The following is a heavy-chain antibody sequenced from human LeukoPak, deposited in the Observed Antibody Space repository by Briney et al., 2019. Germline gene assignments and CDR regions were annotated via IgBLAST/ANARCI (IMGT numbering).Heavy chain of an antibody. CDR1: GGSISSSNDY. Sequence: SETLSLTCTVSGGSISSSNDYWGWIRQPPGKGLEWIGSIFYNGRAFYNPSPRSRVTMSGDTSKNLFSLKLSSVTAADTAVYYCASHRRSHGSEYWGQGTLVTVSS. D-gene: IGHD3-10*01. CDR3: ASHRRSHGSEY. V-gene: IGHV4-39*07. J-gene: IGHJ4*02. CDR2: IFYNGRA.